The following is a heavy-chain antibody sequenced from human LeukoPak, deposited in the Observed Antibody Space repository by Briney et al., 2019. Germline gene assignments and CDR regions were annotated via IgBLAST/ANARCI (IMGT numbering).Heavy chain of an antibody. Sequence: ASVKVSCKASGYTFTSYDINWVRQATGQGLEWMGWMNPNSGNTGYAQKFQGRVTVTRNTSISTAYMELSSLRSEDTAVYYCARGYYYDSSGYYGYWGQGTLVTVSS. CDR3: ARGYYYDSSGYYGY. J-gene: IGHJ4*02. CDR1: GYTFTSYD. V-gene: IGHV1-8*03. D-gene: IGHD3-22*01. CDR2: MNPNSGNT.